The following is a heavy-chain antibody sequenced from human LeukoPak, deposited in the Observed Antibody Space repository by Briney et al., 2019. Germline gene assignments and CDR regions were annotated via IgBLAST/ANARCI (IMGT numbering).Heavy chain of an antibody. CDR3: ARDGQLPLWRDLQY. Sequence: GGSLRLSCAASGFTFSSYSMNSVRQAPGKGLEWVSYISSSSSTIYYADSVKGRFTISRDNAKNSLYLQMNSLRDEDTAVYYCARDGQLPLWRDLQYWSQGTLVTVSS. J-gene: IGHJ4*02. CDR2: ISSSSSTI. CDR1: GFTFSSYS. V-gene: IGHV3-48*02. D-gene: IGHD2-2*01.